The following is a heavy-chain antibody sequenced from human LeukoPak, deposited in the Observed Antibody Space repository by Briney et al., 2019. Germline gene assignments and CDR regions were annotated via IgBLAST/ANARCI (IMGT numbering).Heavy chain of an antibody. D-gene: IGHD6-13*01. CDR3: ARSMSSSSLYFGN. CDR2: IYYSGST. V-gene: IGHV4-59*01. J-gene: IGHJ4*02. CDR1: GGSISSYY. Sequence: SETLSLTCTVSGGSISSYYWSWVRQPPGKGLEWIGYIYYSGSTDYNPSLKSRVTISLDTSKNQFSLKLSSLTAADTAVYHCARSMSSSSLYFGNWGQGTLVTVSS.